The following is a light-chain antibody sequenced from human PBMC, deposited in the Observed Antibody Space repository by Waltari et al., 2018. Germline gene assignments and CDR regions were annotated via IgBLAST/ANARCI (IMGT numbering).Light chain of an antibody. CDR1: TSDVGTYDY. CDR2: GVN. CDR3: CSYTTSSTLV. V-gene: IGLV2-14*03. Sequence: QSAPTQPPSVSGSPGQSVTISCNGSTSDVGTYDYVSWYQQHPGKGPKLMIFGVNNRPSGVSDRFSGSKSGNTASLTISGLQADDEADYFCCSYTTSSTLVFGGGTRLTVL. J-gene: IGLJ2*01.